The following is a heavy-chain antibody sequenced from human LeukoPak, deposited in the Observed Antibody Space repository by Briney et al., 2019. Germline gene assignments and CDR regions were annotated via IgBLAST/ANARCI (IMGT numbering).Heavy chain of an antibody. Sequence: PGGSLRLSCAASGFTFSSYGMHWVRQAPGKGLEWVAVIWHDESKKYYADSVEGRFTISRDTYKNTLYLQMNSLRVEDTAVYYCARDGTLGASGSYYNLPYWGQGTLVTVSS. V-gene: IGHV3-33*01. CDR2: IWHDESKK. J-gene: IGHJ4*02. CDR1: GFTFSSYG. CDR3: ARDGTLGASGSYYNLPY. D-gene: IGHD3-10*01.